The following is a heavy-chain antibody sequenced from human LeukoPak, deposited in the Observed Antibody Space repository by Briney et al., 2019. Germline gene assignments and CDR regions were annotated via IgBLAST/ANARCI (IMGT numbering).Heavy chain of an antibody. CDR1: GFTFSDYS. CDR3: VRDKAGSTPNYYYSMDV. D-gene: IGHD6-19*01. Sequence: GGSLRLSCAAPGFTFSDYSVNWVHQAPGRGLEWVSSITGSGTYTYYADSVRGRFTLARDNARNSLYLQMNSLRAEDTAVYYCVRDKAGSTPNYYYSMDVWGTGTTVTVSS. V-gene: IGHV3-21*01. CDR2: ITGSGTYT. J-gene: IGHJ6*03.